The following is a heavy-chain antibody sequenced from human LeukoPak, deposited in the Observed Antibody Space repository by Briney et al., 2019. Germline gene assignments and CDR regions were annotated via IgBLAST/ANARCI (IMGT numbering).Heavy chain of an antibody. V-gene: IGHV3-30*04. J-gene: IGHJ4*02. D-gene: IGHD3-10*01. CDR2: ISYDGSNK. CDR1: GFTFSSYA. Sequence: GGSLRLSCAASGFTFSSYAMHWVRQAPGKGLEWVAVISYDGSNKYYADSVKGRFTISRDNSKNTLYLQMNSLRAEDTAVYYCARDSGRPMVRGVITPAPDYWGQGTLVTVSS. CDR3: ARDSGRPMVRGVITPAPDY.